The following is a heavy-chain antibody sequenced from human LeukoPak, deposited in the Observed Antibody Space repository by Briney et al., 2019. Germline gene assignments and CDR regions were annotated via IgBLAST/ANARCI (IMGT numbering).Heavy chain of an antibody. Sequence: GGSLRLSCAASGFTFSSYAMVWVRQAPGKGLEWVSTISGSGGSTYYADSVKGRFTISRDNSKNTLYLQMNSLRAEDTAVYYCAKGGGTSVYSSLDYWGQGTLVTVSS. D-gene: IGHD3-22*01. CDR1: GFTFSSYA. CDR3: AKGGGTSVYSSLDY. CDR2: ISGSGGST. J-gene: IGHJ4*02. V-gene: IGHV3-23*01.